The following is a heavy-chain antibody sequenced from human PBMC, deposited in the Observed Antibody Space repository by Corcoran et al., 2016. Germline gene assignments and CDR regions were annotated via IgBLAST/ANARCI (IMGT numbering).Heavy chain of an antibody. CDR1: GYTFTGYY. CDR2: INPNSGGT. V-gene: IGHV1-2*02. J-gene: IGHJ6*02. CDR3: ARDAVVPAVIEYYYYYGMDV. Sequence: QVQLVQSGAEVKKPGASVKVSCKASGYTFTGYYMHWVRQAPGQGLEWMGWINPNSGGTNYAQKFQGRVTMTRDTSISTAYMELSRLRSDDTAVYYCARDAVVPAVIEYYYYYGMDVWGQGTTVTVSS. D-gene: IGHD2-2*01.